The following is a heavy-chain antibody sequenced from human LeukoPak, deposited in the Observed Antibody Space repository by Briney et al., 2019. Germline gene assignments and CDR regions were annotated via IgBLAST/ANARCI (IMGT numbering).Heavy chain of an antibody. Sequence: ASVKVSCKASGYTFTSYGISWVRQAPGQGLEWMGWISAYNGNTNYAQKLQGRVTMTTDTSMSTAYMELRSLRSDDTAVYYCARGSYYDSSGYYPAWGQGTLVTVSS. CDR2: ISAYNGNT. CDR3: ARGSYYDSSGYYPA. CDR1: GYTFTSYG. V-gene: IGHV1-18*01. D-gene: IGHD3-22*01. J-gene: IGHJ5*02.